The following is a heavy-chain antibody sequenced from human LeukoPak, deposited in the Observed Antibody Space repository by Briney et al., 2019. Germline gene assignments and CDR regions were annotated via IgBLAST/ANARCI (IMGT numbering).Heavy chain of an antibody. V-gene: IGHV1-46*01. D-gene: IGHD2-15*01. CDR2: INPSGGTT. Sequence: GASVKVSCKASGYTFTSYYMHWVRQAPEQGLEWMGLINPSGGTTSYAQKFQGRVTMTRDTSTSTVYMELRSLRSDDTAVYYCARDPGDIVVVVAAADFDYWGQGTLVTVSS. CDR1: GYTFTSYY. J-gene: IGHJ4*02. CDR3: ARDPGDIVVVVAAADFDY.